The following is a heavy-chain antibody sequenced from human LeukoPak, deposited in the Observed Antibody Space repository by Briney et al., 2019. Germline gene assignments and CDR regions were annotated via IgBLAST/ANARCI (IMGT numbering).Heavy chain of an antibody. CDR1: GFTFSSYA. J-gene: IGHJ4*02. CDR3: AKGYCSGGSCYSFFDY. V-gene: IGHV3-23*01. CDR2: ISGGGGST. D-gene: IGHD2-15*01. Sequence: GGSLRLSCAASGFTFSSYAMNWVRQAPGKGLQWVSTISGGGGSTYYADSVKGRFTISRDNSRNTLYLQMNSLRAEDTAIYCCAKGYCSGGSCYSFFDYWGQGTLVTVSS.